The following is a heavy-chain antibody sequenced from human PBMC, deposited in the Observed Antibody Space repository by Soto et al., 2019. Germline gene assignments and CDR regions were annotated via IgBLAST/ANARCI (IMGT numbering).Heavy chain of an antibody. D-gene: IGHD2-2*01. Sequence: EASVKVSCKASGYTFTSYAMHWVRQAPGQRLEWMGWINAGNGNTKYSQKFQGRVTITRDTSASTAYMELSSLRSEDTAVYYCARGYCSSTSCYFPWGQGTLVTVSS. CDR1: GYTFTSYA. CDR3: ARGYCSSTSCYFP. J-gene: IGHJ5*02. V-gene: IGHV1-3*01. CDR2: INAGNGNT.